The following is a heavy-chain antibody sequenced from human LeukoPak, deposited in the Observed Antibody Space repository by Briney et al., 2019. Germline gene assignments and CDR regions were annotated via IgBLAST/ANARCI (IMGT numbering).Heavy chain of an antibody. J-gene: IGHJ4*02. V-gene: IGHV4-59*08. CDR1: GGSISSYY. Sequence: PSETLSLTCSVSGGSISSYYWSWIRQPPGKGLEWIGYIYYSGGTNYNPSLKRRVTISVDTSKNQFSLKLSSVTAADTAVYYCAGDDGDYYFDYWGQGSLVTVSS. CDR3: AGDDGDYYFDY. CDR2: IYYSGGT. D-gene: IGHD4-17*01.